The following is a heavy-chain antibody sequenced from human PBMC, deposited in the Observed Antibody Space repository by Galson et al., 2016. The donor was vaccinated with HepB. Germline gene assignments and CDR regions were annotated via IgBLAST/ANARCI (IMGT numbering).Heavy chain of an antibody. CDR3: ARSGYSSSWTFDY. D-gene: IGHD6-13*01. CDR2: ISAAHGNT. V-gene: IGHV1-18*04. CDR1: GYTLTRSG. J-gene: IGHJ4*02. Sequence: VKVSCKASGYTLTRSGISWVRQAPGQGLQWMGWISAAHGNTNYAQKFQGRVTMTTDTSTSTAYMELRSLRSDDTAIYYCARSGYSSSWTFDYWGQGTLVTVSS.